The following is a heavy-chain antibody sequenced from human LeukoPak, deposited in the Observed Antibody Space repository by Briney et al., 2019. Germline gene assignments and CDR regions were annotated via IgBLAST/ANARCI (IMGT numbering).Heavy chain of an antibody. Sequence: GGSLRLCCAASGFTRSSYWMSWVRQAPGKVLERVANVKKDGSEKYYVDSVKGRFTISRDNAKNSLYLQMNSLRAEDTAVYYCARCGSSWYGYYYYYYMDVWGKGTTVTVSS. D-gene: IGHD6-13*01. V-gene: IGHV3-7*01. CDR1: GFTRSSYW. CDR3: ARCGSSWYGYYYYYYMDV. CDR2: VKKDGSEK. J-gene: IGHJ6*03.